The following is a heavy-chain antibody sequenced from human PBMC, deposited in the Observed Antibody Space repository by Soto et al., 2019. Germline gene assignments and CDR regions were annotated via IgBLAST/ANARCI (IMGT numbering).Heavy chain of an antibody. CDR3: ARGLNGYSHYFDY. D-gene: IGHD5-18*01. Sequence: ASAKVSCKASGYTFASYAMHWVRQAPGQRLEWMGWINAGNGNTKYSQKFQGRVTITRDTSASTAYMELSSLRSEDTAVYYCARGLNGYSHYFDYWGQGTLLTVSS. CDR1: GYTFASYA. J-gene: IGHJ4*02. CDR2: INAGNGNT. V-gene: IGHV1-3*01.